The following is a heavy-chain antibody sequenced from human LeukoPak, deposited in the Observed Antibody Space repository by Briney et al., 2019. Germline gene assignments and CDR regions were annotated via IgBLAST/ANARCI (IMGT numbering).Heavy chain of an antibody. J-gene: IGHJ4*02. CDR1: GGSFSGYY. CDR2: INHSGST. V-gene: IGHV4-34*01. CDR3: AREYRSTSHDY. D-gene: IGHD6-6*01. Sequence: SETLSLTCAVYGGSFSGYYWSWIRQPPGKGLEWIGVINHSGSTNYNPSLKSRLTISVYTSKNQFSLNLISVTAADTAVYYCAREYRSTSHDYCGQGTLVTVSS.